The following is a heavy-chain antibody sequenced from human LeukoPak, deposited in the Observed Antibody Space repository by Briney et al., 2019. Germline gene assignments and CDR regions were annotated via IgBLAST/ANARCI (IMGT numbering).Heavy chain of an antibody. CDR1: GFTFSSYA. J-gene: IGHJ4*02. D-gene: IGHD3-9*01. CDR2: ISGSGGST. V-gene: IGHV3-23*01. Sequence: GGSLRLSCAASGFTFSSYAMSWVHQAPGKGLEWVSAISGSGGSTYYADSVKGRFTISRDNSKNTLYLQMNSLRAEDTAVYYCAKVAARKGVLRYFDGHSSDGLMWGQGTLVTVSS. CDR3: AKVAARKGVLRYFDGHSSDGLM.